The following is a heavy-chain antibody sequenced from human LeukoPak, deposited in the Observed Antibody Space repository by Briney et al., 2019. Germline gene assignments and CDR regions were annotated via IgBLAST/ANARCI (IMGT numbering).Heavy chain of an antibody. V-gene: IGHV1-8*03. J-gene: IGHJ4*02. CDR2: MNTKSGDT. D-gene: IGHD2-15*01. CDR3: ARVDGSPDY. CDR1: GGTFSSYA. Sequence: ASVKGSCKASGGTFSSYAINWVRQATGQGLEWMGWMNTKSGDTGHARKFQGRLTITRDISISTVYMELNSLRSDDTAVYFCARVDGSPDYWGQGTLVTVSS.